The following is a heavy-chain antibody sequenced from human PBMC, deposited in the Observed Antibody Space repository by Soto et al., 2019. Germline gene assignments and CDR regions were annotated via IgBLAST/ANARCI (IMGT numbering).Heavy chain of an antibody. J-gene: IGHJ4*02. CDR1: GYAFTTYG. CDR2: ISAHNGNT. CDR3: ARGRYGDY. Sequence: QVHLVQSGAEVKKPGATVKVSCKGSGYAFTTYGITWVRQAPGQGLEWMGWISAHNGNTNYAQKLQGRVTVTRDTSKSTAYMERRSLRSDDTSVYYWARGRYGDYWGQGALVTVSS. D-gene: IGHD1-1*01. V-gene: IGHV1-18*01.